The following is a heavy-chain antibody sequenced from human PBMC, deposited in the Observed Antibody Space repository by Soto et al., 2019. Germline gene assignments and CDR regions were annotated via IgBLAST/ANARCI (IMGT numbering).Heavy chain of an antibody. V-gene: IGHV3-13*05. Sequence: EVQLVESGGGLVQPGGSLTLSCAASGFTFSTSDMHWVRQTTAKGLEWVSAIGTAGDPYYPDSVKGRFTISRENAKNSLYLQRNSLRAGDTAVYYCARATSYYDSTYGMDVWGQGTTVTVSS. CDR3: ARATSYYDSTYGMDV. CDR1: GFTFSTSD. CDR2: IGTAGDP. J-gene: IGHJ6*02. D-gene: IGHD3-22*01.